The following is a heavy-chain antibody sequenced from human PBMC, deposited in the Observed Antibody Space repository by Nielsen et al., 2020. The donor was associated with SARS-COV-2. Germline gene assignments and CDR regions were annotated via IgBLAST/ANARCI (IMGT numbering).Heavy chain of an antibody. V-gene: IGHV1-69*04. CDR1: GGTFSSFP. CDR2: IIPILGIT. Sequence: SVHVSCMASGGTFSSFPISWVRQAPGQGLEWMGRIIPILGITTYAQKFHGRVTVTADKSTSTAYMELHSLQSEDTAVYYCAREMATNRGHAFEIGGKGTVVTAS. D-gene: IGHD5-24*01. J-gene: IGHJ3*02. CDR3: AREMATNRGHAFEI.